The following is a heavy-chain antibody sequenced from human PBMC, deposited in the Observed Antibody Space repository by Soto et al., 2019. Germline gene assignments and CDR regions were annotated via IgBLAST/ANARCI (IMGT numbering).Heavy chain of an antibody. CDR3: ARSSVRGWSY. J-gene: IGHJ4*02. CDR2: ITHSGST. Sequence: PSETLSLTCAAYGWSFSGYYWTWIRQPPGKGLEWIGEITHSGSTNYNPSLKSRVTTSVDTSKNQFSLNLNSVTAADTSVYYCARSSVRGWSYWGQGTLVTVSS. CDR1: GWSFSGYY. V-gene: IGHV4-34*01. D-gene: IGHD3-10*02.